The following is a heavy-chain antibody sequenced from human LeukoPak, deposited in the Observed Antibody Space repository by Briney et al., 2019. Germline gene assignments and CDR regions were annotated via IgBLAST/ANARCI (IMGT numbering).Heavy chain of an antibody. J-gene: IGHJ2*01. CDR3: ARGRSTVVVTARYWYFDL. D-gene: IGHD2-21*02. Sequence: PSETLSLTCAVYGGSFSGYYWSWIRQPPGKGLEWIGEINHSGSTNYNPSLKSRVTISVDTSKNQFSLKLSSVTAADTAVYYCARGRSTVVVTARYWYFDLWGRGTLVTVSS. CDR2: INHSGST. CDR1: GGSFSGYY. V-gene: IGHV4-34*01.